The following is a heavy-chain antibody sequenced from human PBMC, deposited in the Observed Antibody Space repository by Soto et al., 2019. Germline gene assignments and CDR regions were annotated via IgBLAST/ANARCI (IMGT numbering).Heavy chain of an antibody. D-gene: IGHD3-3*01. V-gene: IGHV1-3*01. CDR2: INDGNDNT. CDR3: AKVGQYYDGIDL. Sequence: QVQLVQSGAEVKKPGDSVKVSCKASGYTLTTYVMHWVRQAPGQRLEWMGWINDGNDNTKYSEKFQGRVTITRDTSASTVYMELSSLSSEHKAVYYCAKVGQYYDGIDLWGQGTTVTVSS. J-gene: IGHJ6*02. CDR1: GYTLTTYV.